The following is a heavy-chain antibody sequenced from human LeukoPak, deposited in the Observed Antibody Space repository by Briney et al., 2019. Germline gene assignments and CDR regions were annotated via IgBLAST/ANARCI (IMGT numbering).Heavy chain of an antibody. CDR2: IYYTGST. CDR3: ARLALGPLRYFDWAETRPRSPYNWFDP. J-gene: IGHJ5*02. D-gene: IGHD3-9*01. V-gene: IGHV4-59*08. Sequence: SETLSLTCTVSGGSISSYYWSWLRQPPGKGLEWIGYIYYTGSTSYNPSLKSRLTISVDTSKNQFSLKLRSVTAADTAVYYCARLALGPLRYFDWAETRPRSPYNWFDPWGQGTLVTVSS. CDR1: GGSISSYY.